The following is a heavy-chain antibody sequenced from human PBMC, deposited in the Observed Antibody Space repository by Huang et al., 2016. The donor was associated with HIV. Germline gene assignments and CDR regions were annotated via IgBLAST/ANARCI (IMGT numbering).Heavy chain of an antibody. CDR2: SFPDDSDT. J-gene: IGHJ4*02. D-gene: IGHD6-6*01. Sequence: VQLVQSGAEVKKPGESLKISCKGSGYSFSSYCIAWVRQMPGKGLEWRGISFPDDSDTTYSPAFEGQVTISADKSIGTAYLQWSSLKASDTAMYYCARRFSSSSGYFDYWGQGSLVTVSS. V-gene: IGHV5-51*01. CDR3: ARRFSSSSGYFDY. CDR1: GYSFSSYC.